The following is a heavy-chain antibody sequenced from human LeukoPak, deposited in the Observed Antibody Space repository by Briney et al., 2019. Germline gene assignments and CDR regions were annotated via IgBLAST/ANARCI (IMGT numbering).Heavy chain of an antibody. CDR2: IVVGSGNT. Sequence: ASVTVSFKASGFTFTSSAVQWVRQARGQRLEWIGWIVVGSGNTNYAQKFQERVTITRDMSTSTAYMELSSLRSEDTAVYYCATGDYGEHYFDYWGQGTLVTVSS. J-gene: IGHJ4*02. D-gene: IGHD4-17*01. CDR3: ATGDYGEHYFDY. V-gene: IGHV1-58*01. CDR1: GFTFTSSA.